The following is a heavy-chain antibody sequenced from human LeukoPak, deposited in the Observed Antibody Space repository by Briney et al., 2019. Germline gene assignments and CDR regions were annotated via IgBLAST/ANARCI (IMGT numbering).Heavy chain of an antibody. Sequence: VASVKVSCTASGYAFTSYYMHWVRQAPGQGLEWMGIINPSGGSTSYAQKFQGRVTMTRDTSTSIVYMELSSLRSEDTAVYYCARAPYYYDSNSEFQHWGQGTLVTVS. CDR2: INPSGGST. V-gene: IGHV1-46*01. D-gene: IGHD3-22*01. J-gene: IGHJ1*01. CDR3: ARAPYYYDSNSEFQH. CDR1: GYAFTSYY.